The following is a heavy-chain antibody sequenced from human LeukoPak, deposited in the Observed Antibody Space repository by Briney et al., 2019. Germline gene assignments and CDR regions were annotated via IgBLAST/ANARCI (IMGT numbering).Heavy chain of an antibody. CDR3: AKGRCSSTSCYPDYYYYGMDV. V-gene: IGHV3-9*01. CDR1: GFTFDDYA. D-gene: IGHD2-2*01. CDR2: ISWNSGSI. J-gene: IGHJ6*02. Sequence: GGSLRLSCAASGFTFDDYAMHWVRQAPGKGLEWVSGISWNSGSIGYADSVKGRFTISRDNAKNSLYLQMNSLRAEDTALYYCAKGRCSSTSCYPDYYYYGMDVWGQGTTVTVSS.